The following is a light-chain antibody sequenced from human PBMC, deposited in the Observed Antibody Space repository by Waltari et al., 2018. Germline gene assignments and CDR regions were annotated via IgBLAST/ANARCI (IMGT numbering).Light chain of an antibody. CDR2: DAS. V-gene: IGKV3-11*01. Sequence: EIVLTQSPATLSLSPGESATLSCRASQSVSSYLSWYQQKPVQAPRLLMYDASKRATGIPARFSGSGSGTDFTLTISSLESEDFAVYYCQQRAHWLTFGGGTKVETK. CDR1: QSVSSY. CDR3: QQRAHWLT. J-gene: IGKJ4*01.